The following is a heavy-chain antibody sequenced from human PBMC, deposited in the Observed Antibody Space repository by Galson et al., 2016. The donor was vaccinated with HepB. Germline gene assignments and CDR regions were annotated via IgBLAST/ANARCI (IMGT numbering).Heavy chain of an antibody. D-gene: IGHD4-11*01. CDR3: AKDLDYSGDYYGMDV. CDR1: GFSFTGHY. V-gene: IGHV1-2*04. CDR2: INPKSGGT. J-gene: IGHJ6*02. Sequence: SVKVSCKASGFSFTGHYIHWLRQAPGQGLEWMGWINPKSGGTNYAQKFEGWVTMTRDTSISTTYMEVTRLTSDDAAVYYCAKDLDYSGDYYGMDVWGQGTTVTVSS.